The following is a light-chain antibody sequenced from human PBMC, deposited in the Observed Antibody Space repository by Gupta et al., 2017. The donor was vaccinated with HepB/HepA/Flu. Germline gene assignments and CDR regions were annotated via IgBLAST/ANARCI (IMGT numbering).Light chain of an antibody. V-gene: IGKV3-11*01. Sequence: EIVLTQSPPTLPLSPGERDTLPCRASQSVSDYLAWYQQKPGQAPLLLLSDASTRATGIAARFSGSGCGTDLTLTISSIEPEDVAVSYCQQHNNRHPPFTFGHGTKVDIK. CDR3: QQHNNRHPPFT. CDR1: QSVSDY. CDR2: DAS. J-gene: IGKJ3*01.